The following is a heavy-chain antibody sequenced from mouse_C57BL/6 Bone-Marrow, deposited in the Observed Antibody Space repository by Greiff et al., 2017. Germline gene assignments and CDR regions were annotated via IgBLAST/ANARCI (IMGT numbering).Heavy chain of an antibody. D-gene: IGHD1-1*01. J-gene: IGHJ2*01. Sequence: DVQLQESGPGLVKPSQSLSLTCSVTGYSITSGYYWNWIRQFPGNKLEWMGYISYDGSNNYNPSLKNRISITRDTSKNQFFLKLNSVTTEDTATYYCARDRSTVVASFDYWGQGTTLTVPS. CDR1: GYSITSGYY. V-gene: IGHV3-6*01. CDR3: ARDRSTVVASFDY. CDR2: ISYDGSN.